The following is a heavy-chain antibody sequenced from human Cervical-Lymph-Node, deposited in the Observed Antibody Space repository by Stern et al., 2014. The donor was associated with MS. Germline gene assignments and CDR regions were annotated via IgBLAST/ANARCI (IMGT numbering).Heavy chain of an antibody. V-gene: IGHV5-51*01. D-gene: IGHD6-19*01. J-gene: IGHJ4*02. CDR3: ARPCAKREQCAFDY. CDR2: IYPGDSDT. Sequence: EVQLVESGAEVKKPGESLKISCKGSGYSFTNYWIGWVRQMPGKGLEWMGIIYPGDSDTRYSPSFQGQVTISADKSIRTASLQWSSLKASDTAMYYCARPCAKREQCAFDYWGQGTLVTVSS. CDR1: GYSFTNYW.